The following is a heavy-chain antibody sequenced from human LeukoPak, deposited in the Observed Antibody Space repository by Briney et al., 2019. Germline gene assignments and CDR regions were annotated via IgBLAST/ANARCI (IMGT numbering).Heavy chain of an antibody. Sequence: GASVKVSCKASGGTFSSYAISWVRQAPGQGLEWMGGIIPIFGTANYAQKFQGRVTITADESTSTAYMELSSLRSEDTAVYYCAREEHYYGSSGYYADYWGQGTLVTVSS. CDR2: IIPIFGTA. CDR1: GGTFSSYA. D-gene: IGHD3-22*01. V-gene: IGHV1-69*13. J-gene: IGHJ4*02. CDR3: AREEHYYGSSGYYADY.